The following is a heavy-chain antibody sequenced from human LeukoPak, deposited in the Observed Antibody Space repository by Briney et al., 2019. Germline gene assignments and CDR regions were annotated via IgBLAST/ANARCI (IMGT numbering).Heavy chain of an antibody. J-gene: IGHJ3*02. V-gene: IGHV1-8*01. CDR3: ARGHYDILTGYSSGAFDI. CDR2: MNPNSGNT. Sequence: ASVKVSCKASGYTFTSYDINWVRQATGQGLEWMGWMNPNSGNTGYAQKFQGRVTITRDTSASTAYMELSSLRSEDTAVYYCARGHYDILTGYSSGAFDIWGQGTMVTVSS. D-gene: IGHD3-9*01. CDR1: GYTFTSYD.